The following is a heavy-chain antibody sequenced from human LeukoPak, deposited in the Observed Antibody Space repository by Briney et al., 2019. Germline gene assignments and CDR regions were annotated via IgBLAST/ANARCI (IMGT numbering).Heavy chain of an antibody. D-gene: IGHD3-22*01. Sequence: SVKVSCKASGGTFSSYAISWVRQAPGQGLEWMGRIIPIFGTANYAQKFQGRVTITTDESTSTAYMELSSLGSEDTAVYYCARLGYYDSSGYYRVGAFDIWGQGTMVTVSS. CDR1: GGTFSSYA. CDR2: IIPIFGTA. V-gene: IGHV1-69*05. CDR3: ARLGYYDSSGYYRVGAFDI. J-gene: IGHJ3*02.